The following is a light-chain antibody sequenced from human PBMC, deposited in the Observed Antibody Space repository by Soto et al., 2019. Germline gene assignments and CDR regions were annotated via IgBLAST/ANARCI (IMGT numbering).Light chain of an antibody. CDR2: EVT. V-gene: IGLV2-14*01. Sequence: QSVLTQPASVSGSPGQSITISCTGTSRDIGNYNYVSWYQHHPGKAPKLMIYEVTSRPSGVSDRFSGSKSGMTASLTISGLQPEDEADYFCASYRSANTPVVFGTGIKVAVL. CDR1: SRDIGNYNY. J-gene: IGLJ1*01. CDR3: ASYRSANTPVV.